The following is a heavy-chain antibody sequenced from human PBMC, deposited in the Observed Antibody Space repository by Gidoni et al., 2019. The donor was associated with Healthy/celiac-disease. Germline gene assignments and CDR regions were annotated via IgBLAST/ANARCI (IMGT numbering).Heavy chain of an antibody. CDR3: ARDWQAGLEIGMDV. Sequence: EVQLVESGGGLVKPGGSLRLYCAASGFTFSSYSMNWVRQAPGKGLEWVSSISSSSSYIYYADSVKGRFTISRDNAKNSLYLQMNSLRAEDTAVYYCARDWQAGLEIGMDVWGQGTTVTVSS. CDR2: ISSSSSYI. CDR1: GFTFSSYS. V-gene: IGHV3-21*01. J-gene: IGHJ6*02.